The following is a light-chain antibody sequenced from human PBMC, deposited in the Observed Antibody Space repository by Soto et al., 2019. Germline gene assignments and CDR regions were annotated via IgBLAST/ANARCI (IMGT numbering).Light chain of an antibody. J-gene: IGLJ2*01. CDR1: SSDVGAYNY. Sequence: QSVLTQPASVSGSPGQSITISCTGTSSDVGAYNYVSWYQHHPGKAPKLMIYEVSNRPSGVSNRFSGSKSVNTASLTISGLQADDEADYYCTSYTSSKTVVFGGGTKLTVL. V-gene: IGLV2-14*01. CDR2: EVS. CDR3: TSYTSSKTVV.